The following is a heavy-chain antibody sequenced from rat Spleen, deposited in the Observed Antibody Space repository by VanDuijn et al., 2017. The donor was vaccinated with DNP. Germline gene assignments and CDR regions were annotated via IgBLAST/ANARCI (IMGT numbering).Heavy chain of an antibody. CDR2: ITTGGGYT. CDR1: GFTFSNYY. CDR3: ARRDTFYYFDY. D-gene: IGHD2-2*01. V-gene: IGHV5S11*01. J-gene: IGHJ2*01. Sequence: EVQLVESGGGLVQPGSSLKLSCVVSGFTFSNYYMAWVRQAPAKGLEWVASITTGGGYTYYRDSVKGRFTISRDNAKSTLYLQMDSLRSEETATYYCARRDTFYYFDYWGQGVMVTVSS.